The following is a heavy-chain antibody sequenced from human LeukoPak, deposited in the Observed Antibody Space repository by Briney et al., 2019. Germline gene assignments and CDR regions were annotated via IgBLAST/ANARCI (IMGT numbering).Heavy chain of an antibody. CDR1: GFTFSSYA. J-gene: IGHJ4*02. V-gene: IGHV3-48*04. CDR2: ISSSGSTI. Sequence: PGGSLRLSCAVSGFTFSSYAMNWVRQAPGKGLEWVSYISSSGSTIYYADSVKGRFTISRDNAKNSLYLQMNSLRAEDTAVYYCARDIYFYDSPLGYWGQGTLVTVSS. D-gene: IGHD3-22*01. CDR3: ARDIYFYDSPLGY.